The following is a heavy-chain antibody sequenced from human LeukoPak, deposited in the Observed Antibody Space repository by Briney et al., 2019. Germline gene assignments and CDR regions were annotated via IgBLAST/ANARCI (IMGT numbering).Heavy chain of an antibody. CDR3: ASEVVVAAYDY. CDR2: ISYDGSNK. CDR1: GFTFSSYA. J-gene: IGHJ4*02. V-gene: IGHV3-30*01. Sequence: GRSLRLSCAASGFTFSSYAMHWVRQAPGKGLEWVAVISYDGSNKYYADSVKGRFTISRDNSKNTLYLQMNSLRAEDTAVYYCASEVVVAAYDYWGQGTLVTVSS. D-gene: IGHD2-15*01.